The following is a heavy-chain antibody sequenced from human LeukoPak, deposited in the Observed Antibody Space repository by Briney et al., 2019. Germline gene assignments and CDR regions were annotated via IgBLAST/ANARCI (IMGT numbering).Heavy chain of an antibody. Sequence: SETLSLTCAVYGGSFSGYYWSWIRQPPGKGLEWIGEINHSGSTNYNPSLKSRVTISVDTSKNQFSLKLSSVTAADTAVYYCARAHKDSSGYYYFDYWGQGTLVTVSS. CDR3: ARAHKDSSGYYYFDY. J-gene: IGHJ4*02. CDR1: GGSFSGYY. D-gene: IGHD3-22*01. V-gene: IGHV4-34*01. CDR2: INHSGST.